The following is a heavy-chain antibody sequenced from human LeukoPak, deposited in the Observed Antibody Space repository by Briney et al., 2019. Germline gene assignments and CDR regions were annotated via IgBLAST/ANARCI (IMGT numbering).Heavy chain of an antibody. Sequence: SETLSLTCTVSGGSISSSSYYWGWIRPPPGKWLEWIGSIYYSGSTYYNPSLKSRVTISAATSKNQFSLKLSTVTAADTAVYYCARHEKRDYYYYMDVWGKGTTVTVSS. CDR3: ARHEKRDYYYYMDV. CDR1: GGSISSSSYY. J-gene: IGHJ6*03. CDR2: IYYSGST. V-gene: IGHV4-39*01.